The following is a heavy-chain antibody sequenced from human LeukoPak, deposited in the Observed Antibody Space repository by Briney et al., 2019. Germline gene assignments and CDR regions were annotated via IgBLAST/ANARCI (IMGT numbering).Heavy chain of an antibody. CDR2: IYSGGST. V-gene: IGHV3-66*01. D-gene: IGHD2-21*02. Sequence: GGSLRLSCAASGFTVSSNYMHWVRQASGKGLEWVSVIYSGGSTFYADSVKGRFTISRDNSKNTLYLQMNSLRAEDTAVYYCARDARGAYCGGDCYEPYFHYWGQGTLVTVSS. CDR1: GFTVSSNY. CDR3: ARDARGAYCGGDCYEPYFHY. J-gene: IGHJ4*02.